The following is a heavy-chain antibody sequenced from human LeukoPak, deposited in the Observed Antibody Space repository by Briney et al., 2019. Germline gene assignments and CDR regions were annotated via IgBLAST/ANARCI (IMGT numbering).Heavy chain of an antibody. Sequence: SETLSLTCTVSGGSNTKYYWGWLRQPPGKGGEGIGSIYYSGSTYYNPSLESRVNISVDTYKKQFSLKMSSVTAGDTAVYYCARDGYIAAACYSFDYWGQGTLVTVSS. CDR2: IYYSGST. V-gene: IGHV4-39*07. J-gene: IGHJ4*02. D-gene: IGHD6-13*01. CDR3: ARDGYIAAACYSFDY. CDR1: GGSNTKYY.